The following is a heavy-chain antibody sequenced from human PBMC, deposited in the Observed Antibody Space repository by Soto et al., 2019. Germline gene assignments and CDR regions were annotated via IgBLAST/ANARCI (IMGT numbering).Heavy chain of an antibody. CDR1: GFTFSSYA. CDR3: AREAAPPFDSGMDV. Sequence: GGSLRLSCAASGFTFSSYAMHWVRQAPGKGLEWVAVISYDGSNKYYADSVKGRFTISRDNSKNTLYLQMNSLRAEDTAVYYCAREAAPPFDSGMDVWGQGTTVTVSS. D-gene: IGHD6-25*01. CDR2: ISYDGSNK. V-gene: IGHV3-30-3*01. J-gene: IGHJ6*02.